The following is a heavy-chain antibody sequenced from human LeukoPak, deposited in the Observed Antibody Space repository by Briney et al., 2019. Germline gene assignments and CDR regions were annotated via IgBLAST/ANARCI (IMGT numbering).Heavy chain of an antibody. J-gene: IGHJ4*02. Sequence: PGGSLRLSCGASGFTFSSYPMNWVRQAPGKGLEWVSSISTSNSYIYYADSVNGRFTISRDTATNSLYLQMNSLRAEDTAVYYCARDSAHGYYYASSDFAYWGQGTLVTVSS. CDR2: ISTSNSYI. CDR1: GFTFSSYP. CDR3: ARDSAHGYYYASSDFAY. D-gene: IGHD3-22*01. V-gene: IGHV3-21*01.